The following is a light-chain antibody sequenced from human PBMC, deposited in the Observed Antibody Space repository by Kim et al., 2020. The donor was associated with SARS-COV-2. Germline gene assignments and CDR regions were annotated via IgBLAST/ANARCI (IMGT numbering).Light chain of an antibody. J-gene: IGLJ3*02. CDR2: QDS. CDR1: KLGNKY. Sequence: SYALTQPPSVSVSPGQTASITCSGDKLGNKYTCWYQQKPGQSPVLVIYQDSKRPSGIPERFSGSNSGDTATLTISGTQAMDEADYYCQAWDRTTVVFGGGTQLTVL. CDR3: QAWDRTTVV. V-gene: IGLV3-1*01.